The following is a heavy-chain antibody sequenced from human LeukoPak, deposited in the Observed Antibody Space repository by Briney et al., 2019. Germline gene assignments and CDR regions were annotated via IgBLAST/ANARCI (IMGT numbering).Heavy chain of an antibody. V-gene: IGHV4-38-2*02. Sequence: SETLSLTCTVSGYSISSGYYWGWIRQPPGKGLEWIGSIYHSGSTYYNPSLKSRVTMSVDTSKNQFSLKLSSVTAADTAVYYCASYTDAFDIWGQGTMVTVSS. D-gene: IGHD2-2*02. CDR3: ASYTDAFDI. CDR2: IYHSGST. J-gene: IGHJ3*02. CDR1: GYSISSGYY.